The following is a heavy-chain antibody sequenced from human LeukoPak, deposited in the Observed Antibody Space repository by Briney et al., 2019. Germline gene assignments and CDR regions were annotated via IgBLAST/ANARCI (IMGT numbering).Heavy chain of an antibody. J-gene: IGHJ4*02. Sequence: SETLSLTCAVYGGSFSGYYWSWIRQPPRKGLEWIGEINHSGSTNYNPSLKSRVTISVDTSKNQFSLKLSSVTAADTAVYYCARGRIYYDSSGDFDYWGQGTLVTVSS. D-gene: IGHD3-22*01. V-gene: IGHV4-34*01. CDR1: GGSFSGYY. CDR2: INHSGST. CDR3: ARGRIYYDSSGDFDY.